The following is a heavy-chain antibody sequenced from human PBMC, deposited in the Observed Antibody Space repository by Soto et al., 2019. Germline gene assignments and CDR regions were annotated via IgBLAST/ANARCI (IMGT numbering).Heavy chain of an antibody. CDR2: VSSTGSS. CDR3: ERGVKAAGTDWFDT. J-gene: IGHJ5*02. D-gene: IGHD6-13*01. Sequence: PSETLSLTCTVSGDSISNYYWSWIRQSAEKRLEWIGRVSSTGSSYYNPPLKSRVTISVDTSKNQVSLNLTSVTAADTAVYYCERGVKAAGTDWFDTWGQGTLVTVSS. V-gene: IGHV4-4*07. CDR1: GDSISNYY.